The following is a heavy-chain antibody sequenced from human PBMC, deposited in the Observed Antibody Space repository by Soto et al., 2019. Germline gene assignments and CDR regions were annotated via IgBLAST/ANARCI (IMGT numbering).Heavy chain of an antibody. D-gene: IGHD6-19*01. J-gene: IGHJ4*02. V-gene: IGHV3-23*01. CDR2: ISGSGGST. CDR3: AKDFWDTAMAIAVAGTSDD. Sequence: GGSLRLSCAASGFTFSSYAMSWVRQAPGKGLEWVSAISGSGGSTYYADSVKGRFTISRDNSKNTLYLQMNSLRAEDTAVYYCAKDFWDTAMAIAVAGTSDDRGQGTLVTVSS. CDR1: GFTFSSYA.